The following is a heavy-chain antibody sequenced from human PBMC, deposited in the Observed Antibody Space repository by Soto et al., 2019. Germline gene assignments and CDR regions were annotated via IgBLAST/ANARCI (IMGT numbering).Heavy chain of an antibody. CDR1: GFTFSSYS. J-gene: IGHJ6*02. CDR2: ISSSSSYI. D-gene: IGHD2-15*01. V-gene: IGHV3-21*01. Sequence: EVQLVESGGGLVKPGGSLRLSCAASGFTFSSYSMNWVRQAPGKGLEWVSSISSSSSYIYYADSVKGRFTISRDNAKNSLYLQMNSLRAEDTAVYYCARDLHCSGGSCISEGYYYYYGMDVWGQGTTVTVSS. CDR3: ARDLHCSGGSCISEGYYYYYGMDV.